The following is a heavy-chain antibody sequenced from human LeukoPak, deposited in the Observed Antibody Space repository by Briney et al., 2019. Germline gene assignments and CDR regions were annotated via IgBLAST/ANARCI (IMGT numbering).Heavy chain of an antibody. CDR2: IKQDGSEK. Sequence: PGGSLRLSCAASGFMFSSYWMSWVRQAPGKGLEWVANIKQDGSEKYYVDSVKGRFTISRDNAKSSLYLQMNSLRADDTAVYYCARGSRDAFDIWGQGTMVTVSS. V-gene: IGHV3-7*01. CDR1: GFMFSSYW. CDR3: ARGSRDAFDI. J-gene: IGHJ3*02.